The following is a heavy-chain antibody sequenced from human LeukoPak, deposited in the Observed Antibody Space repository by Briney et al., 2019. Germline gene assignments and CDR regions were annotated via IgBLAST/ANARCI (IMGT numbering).Heavy chain of an antibody. J-gene: IGHJ5*02. CDR3: ARDQYYDSKGWFDP. CDR2: ISAYNGNT. D-gene: IGHD3-22*01. Sequence: ASVKVSCKASGYTFTSYGISWVRQAPGQGLEWMGWISAYNGNTNYAQKLQGRVTMTTDTSTSTAYMELRSLRSDDTAVYYCARDQYYDSKGWFDPWGQGTLVAVSS. V-gene: IGHV1-18*01. CDR1: GYTFTSYG.